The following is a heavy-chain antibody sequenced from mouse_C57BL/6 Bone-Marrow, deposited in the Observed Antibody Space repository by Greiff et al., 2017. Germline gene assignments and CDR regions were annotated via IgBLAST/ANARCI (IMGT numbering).Heavy chain of an antibody. J-gene: IGHJ3*01. Sequence: VQLLQSGAELARPGASVKLSCKASGYTFTSYGISWVKQRTGQGLEWIGEIYPRGGNTYYNEKFKGKATLTADKSSSTAYMELRSLTSEDSAVYVCARVGDYGFGYWGQGTLVTVSA. CDR2: IYPRGGNT. CDR1: GYTFTSYG. CDR3: ARVGDYGFGY. D-gene: IGHD2-13*01. V-gene: IGHV1-81*01.